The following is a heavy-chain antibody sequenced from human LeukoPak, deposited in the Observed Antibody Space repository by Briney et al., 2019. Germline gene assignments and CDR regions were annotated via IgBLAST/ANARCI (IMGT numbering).Heavy chain of an antibody. CDR1: GGSFSGYY. J-gene: IGHJ4*02. D-gene: IGHD2-21*01. CDR3: ARERSDGVSASVGY. V-gene: IGHV4-34*01. CDR2: INHSGST. Sequence: SETLSLTCSVYGGSFSGYYWSWIRQPPGKGLEWIGEINHSGSTNYNPSLKSRVTISVDTSKNQFSLKLSSVTAADTAVYYCARERSDGVSASVGYWGQGTLVTVSS.